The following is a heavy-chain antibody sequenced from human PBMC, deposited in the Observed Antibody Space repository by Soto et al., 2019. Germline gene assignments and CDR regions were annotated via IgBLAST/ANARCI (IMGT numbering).Heavy chain of an antibody. CDR1: GGSISSGGYS. J-gene: IGHJ6*02. D-gene: IGHD3-10*01. CDR2: IYHSGST. V-gene: IGHV4-30-2*01. CDR3: ARLNHYGSGSYPTYYWGMDV. Sequence: QLQLQESGSGLVKPSQTLSLTCAVSGGSISSGGYSWSWIRQPPGKGLEWIGYIYHSGSTYYNPSLKSRVTISVYRSKNQFSLKLSSVTAADTAVYYCARLNHYGSGSYPTYYWGMDVWGQGTTVTVSS.